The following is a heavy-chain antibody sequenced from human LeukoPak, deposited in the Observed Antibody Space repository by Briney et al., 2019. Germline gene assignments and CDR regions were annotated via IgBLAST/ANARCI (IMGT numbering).Heavy chain of an antibody. Sequence: GGSLRLSCAASGFTFSTYAMTWVRQAPGKGLEWVAVISYDGSNKYYADSVKGRFTISRDNSKNTLYLQMNSLRAEDTAVYYCAKDPSYYYDSSGYPNDYWGQGTLVTVSS. J-gene: IGHJ4*02. CDR2: ISYDGSNK. CDR3: AKDPSYYYDSSGYPNDY. V-gene: IGHV3-30*18. D-gene: IGHD3-22*01. CDR1: GFTFSTYA.